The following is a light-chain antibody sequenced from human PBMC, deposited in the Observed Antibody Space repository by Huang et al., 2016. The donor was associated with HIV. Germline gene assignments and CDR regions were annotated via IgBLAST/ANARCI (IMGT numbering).Light chain of an antibody. CDR1: QSVSNL. V-gene: IGKV3-11*01. J-gene: IGKJ3*01. CDR3: QQRSDWPHT. CDR2: NAS. Sequence: EIVLTQSPGTLSVSPGERAILSCRASQSVSNLLAWYQQKPGQPPRLLISNASNRPSGIPVRFGGSGSGTDFTLTISSLEPEDFATYYCQQRSDWPHTFGPGTTVDI.